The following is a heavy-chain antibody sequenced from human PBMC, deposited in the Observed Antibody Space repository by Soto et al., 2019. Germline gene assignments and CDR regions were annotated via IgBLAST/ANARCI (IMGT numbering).Heavy chain of an antibody. Sequence: ASVKVSCKASGYTFTSYDINWVRQATGQGLEWMGWMNPNSGNTGYAQKFQGRVTMTRNTSRSTAYMELSSLRSEDTGVEYGARLISGWSNWFDPWGQGTLVTVSS. D-gene: IGHD6-19*01. J-gene: IGHJ5*02. CDR3: ARLISGWSNWFDP. V-gene: IGHV1-8*01. CDR1: GYTFTSYD. CDR2: MNPNSGNT.